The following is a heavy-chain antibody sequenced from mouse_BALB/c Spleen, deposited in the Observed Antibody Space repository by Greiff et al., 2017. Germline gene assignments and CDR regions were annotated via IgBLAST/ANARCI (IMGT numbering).Heavy chain of an antibody. V-gene: IGHV1-4*01. CDR2: IIPSSGYT. J-gene: IGHJ2*01. CDR1: GYTFTSST. Sequence: QVQLQQSGAELARPGASVKMSCKASGYTFTSSTMHWVKQRPGQGLEWIGYIIPSSGYTNYIQKFKDKATLTADKSSSTAYMQLSSLTSEDSAVYYCARETPVVANFDYWGQGTTLTVSS. D-gene: IGHD1-1*01. CDR3: ARETPVVANFDY.